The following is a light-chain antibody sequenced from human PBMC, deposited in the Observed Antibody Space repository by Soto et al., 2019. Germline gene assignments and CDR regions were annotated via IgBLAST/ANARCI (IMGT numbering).Light chain of an antibody. Sequence: DIVMTQSPLSLPVTPGEPASLSCRSSQSLLHSNGYNYLDWYLQKPGQSPQLLIYTLSYRASGVPDRFSGSGSGTDFTLKISRVEAEDVGVYYCMQRKEFPVTFGGGTKVEIK. CDR2: TLS. V-gene: IGKV2-40*01. CDR3: MQRKEFPVT. J-gene: IGKJ4*01. CDR1: QSLLHSNGYNY.